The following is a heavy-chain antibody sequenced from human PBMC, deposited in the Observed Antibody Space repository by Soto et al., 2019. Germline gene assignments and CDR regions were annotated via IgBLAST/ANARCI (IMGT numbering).Heavy chain of an antibody. Sequence: SGPTLVNPTQTLTLTCTFSGFSLSSSGMRVSWIRQPPGKALEWLARIDWDDDKFYSTSLRTRLTISKDTSKNQVVLTMTNMDPVDTATYYCAKTGTDGSWFDPWGQGTLVTVSS. CDR1: GFSLSSSGMR. V-gene: IGHV2-70*04. CDR3: AKTGTDGSWFDP. J-gene: IGHJ5*02. CDR2: IDWDDDK. D-gene: IGHD1-1*01.